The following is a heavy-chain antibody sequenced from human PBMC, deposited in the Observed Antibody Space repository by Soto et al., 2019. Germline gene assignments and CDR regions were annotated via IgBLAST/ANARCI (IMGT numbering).Heavy chain of an antibody. J-gene: IGHJ5*02. CDR2: INSDGSST. D-gene: IGHD1-1*01. CDR3: ARDVNWSVRGVWFDP. Sequence: PGGSLRLSCAGSGFTFSSYWMHWVRQAPGKGLVWVSRINSDGSSTSYADSVKGRFTISRDNAKNTLYLQMNSLRAEDTAVYYCARDVNWSVRGVWFDPWGQGTLVTVSS. CDR1: GFTFSSYW. V-gene: IGHV3-74*01.